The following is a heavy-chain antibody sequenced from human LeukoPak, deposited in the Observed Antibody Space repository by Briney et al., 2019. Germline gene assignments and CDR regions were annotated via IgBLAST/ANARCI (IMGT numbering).Heavy chain of an antibody. Sequence: PGGSLRLSCAASGFTFSSYAMHWVRQAPGKGLEWVAVISYDGSNKYYADSVKGRLTISRDNSKNTLYLQMNSLRAEDTAVYYCARGAPAPTPPQPTPFDYWGQGTLVTVSS. J-gene: IGHJ4*02. CDR3: ARGAPAPTPPQPTPFDY. CDR2: ISYDGSNK. CDR1: GFTFSSYA. V-gene: IGHV3-30*04. D-gene: IGHD1-26*01.